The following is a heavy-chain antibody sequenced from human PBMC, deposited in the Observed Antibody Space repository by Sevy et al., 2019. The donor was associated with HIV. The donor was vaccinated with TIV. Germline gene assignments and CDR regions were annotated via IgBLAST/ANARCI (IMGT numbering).Heavy chain of an antibody. V-gene: IGHV3-7*01. CDR3: ARWDV. J-gene: IGHJ6*04. Sequence: GGSLRLSCAASGFTFSSYCMNWVRQAPGKGLEWVANIKEDGSDKYYVDSVKGRFIISRDNAQNSLYLEMNSLRAEDTAVYYCARWDVWGKGTTVTVSS. CDR1: GFTFSSYC. CDR2: IKEDGSDK.